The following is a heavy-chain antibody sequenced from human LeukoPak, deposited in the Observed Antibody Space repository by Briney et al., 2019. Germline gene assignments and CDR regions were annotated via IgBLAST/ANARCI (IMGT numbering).Heavy chain of an antibody. D-gene: IGHD1-1*01. V-gene: IGHV3-53*01. CDR3: ARRNDGDY. J-gene: IGHJ4*02. Sequence: GGSLRLSCAASGFTVSSNYMSWVRQAPGKGLEWVSVIYSGGSTYYADSVKGRFTISRDNAKNSLYLQMNSLRAEDTAVYYCARRNDGDYWGQGTLVTVSS. CDR2: IYSGGST. CDR1: GFTVSSNY.